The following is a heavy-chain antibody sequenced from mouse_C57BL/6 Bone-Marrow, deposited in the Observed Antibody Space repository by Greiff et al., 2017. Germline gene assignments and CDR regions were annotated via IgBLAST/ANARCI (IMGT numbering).Heavy chain of an antibody. D-gene: IGHD1-1*01. CDR1: GFSLTSYG. J-gene: IGHJ4*01. CDR3: AKRTYYEIDMDY. CDR2: IWRGGST. V-gene: IGHV2-5*01. Sequence: QVQLKESGPGLVQPSQSLSITCTVSGFSLTSYGVHWVRQSPGKGLEWMGVIWRGGSTDYNAAFMSRLSFTKDTSKSQVFFKMNSLQADDTAIYYCAKRTYYEIDMDYWGQGNSVTVSS.